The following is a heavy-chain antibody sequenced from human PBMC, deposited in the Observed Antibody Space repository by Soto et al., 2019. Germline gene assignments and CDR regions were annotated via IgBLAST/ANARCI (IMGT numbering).Heavy chain of an antibody. J-gene: IGHJ4*02. V-gene: IGHV4-34*01. D-gene: IGHD3-10*01. CDR1: GGCFSGYY. CDR2: INHSGST. Sequence: SETLSLTCAVXGGCFSGYYWSWIRQPPGKGLEWIGEINHSGSTNYNPSLKSRVTISVDTSKNQFSLKLSSVTAADTAVYYCVGYGSGSFSDYWGQGTLVTVS. CDR3: VGYGSGSFSDY.